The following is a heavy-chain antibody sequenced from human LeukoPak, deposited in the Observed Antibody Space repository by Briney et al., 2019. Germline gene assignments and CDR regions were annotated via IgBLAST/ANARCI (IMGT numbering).Heavy chain of an antibody. CDR2: INAGNGNT. Sequence: ASVNVSCKASGYTFTSYAMHWVRQAPGQRLEWMGWINAGNGNTKYSQKFQGRVTITRDTSASTAYMELSSLRSEDTAVYYCARDNPYYYDSSGYYPSFEFDYWGQGTLVTVSS. CDR3: ARDNPYYYDSSGYYPSFEFDY. J-gene: IGHJ4*02. V-gene: IGHV1-3*01. CDR1: GYTFTSYA. D-gene: IGHD3-22*01.